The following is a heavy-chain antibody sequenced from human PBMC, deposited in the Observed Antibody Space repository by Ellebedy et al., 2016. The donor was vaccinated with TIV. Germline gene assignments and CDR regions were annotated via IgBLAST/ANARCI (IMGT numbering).Heavy chain of an antibody. Sequence: GESLKISCAASGFTFSSYSMNWVRQAPGKGLEWVSHISLSSSTIYYADSVKGRCTISRDISRNTLYLQMNSLRAEDTAVYYCAKDRALGYCTGGSCNTKWGQGTLVTVSS. V-gene: IGHV3-48*01. J-gene: IGHJ4*02. D-gene: IGHD2-15*01. CDR2: ISLSSSTI. CDR1: GFTFSSYS. CDR3: AKDRALGYCTGGSCNTK.